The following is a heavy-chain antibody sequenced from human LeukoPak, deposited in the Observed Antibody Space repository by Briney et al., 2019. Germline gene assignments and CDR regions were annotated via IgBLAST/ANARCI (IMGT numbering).Heavy chain of an antibody. D-gene: IGHD3-3*01. J-gene: IGHJ4*02. V-gene: IGHV1-18*01. CDR1: GYTFTSYG. CDR2: ISAYNGNT. CDR3: ATAINDFWSGTFDY. Sequence: ASVKVSCKASGYTFTSYGISWVRQAPGHGLEWMGWISAYNGNTNYAQKLQGRVTMTTDTSTSTAYMELRSLRSDDTAVYYCATAINDFWSGTFDYWAQGTLVTVSS.